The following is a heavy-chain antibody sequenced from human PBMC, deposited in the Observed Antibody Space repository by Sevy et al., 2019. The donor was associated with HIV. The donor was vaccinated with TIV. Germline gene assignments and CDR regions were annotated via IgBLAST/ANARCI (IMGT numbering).Heavy chain of an antibody. J-gene: IGHJ4*02. CDR1: AGSLSSSSYY. V-gene: IGHV4-61*01. CDR3: ARFHDCTTTSCNQD. CDR2: IYYNGRT. D-gene: IGHD2-2*01. Sequence: SETLSLTCTVSAGSLSSSSYYWTWIRQTPGKALVWIGYIYYNGRTNYNPSLESRITISGDTSKNQFSLNLTSVTAADTAVYYCARFHDCTTTSCNQDWGQGTLVTVSS.